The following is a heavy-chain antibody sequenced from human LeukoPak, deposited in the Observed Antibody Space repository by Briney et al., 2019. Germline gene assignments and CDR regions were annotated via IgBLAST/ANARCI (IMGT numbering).Heavy chain of an antibody. D-gene: IGHD4-23*01. J-gene: IGHJ4*02. CDR3: ARDSLYGGNSLDTIFDY. Sequence: ASVKVSCKASGYTFTGYYMHWVRQAPGQGLEWMGWINPNSGGTNYAQKFQGRVTMTRDTSISTAYMELSRLRSDDTAVYYCARDSLYGGNSLDTIFDYWGQGTLVTVSS. CDR2: INPNSGGT. CDR1: GYTFTGYY. V-gene: IGHV1-2*02.